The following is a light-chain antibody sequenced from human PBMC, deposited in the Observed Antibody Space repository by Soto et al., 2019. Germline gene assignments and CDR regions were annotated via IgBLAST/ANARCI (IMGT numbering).Light chain of an antibody. Sequence: EIVLTQSPATLSFSPGERATLCCRASQSVSSYLAWYQQKPGQAPRLLIYDASNRATGIPARFSGSGSGTDFTLTISSLEPEDFAVYYCQQRSNWSPYTFGQGTKLEIK. CDR2: DAS. J-gene: IGKJ2*01. V-gene: IGKV3-11*01. CDR1: QSVSSY. CDR3: QQRSNWSPYT.